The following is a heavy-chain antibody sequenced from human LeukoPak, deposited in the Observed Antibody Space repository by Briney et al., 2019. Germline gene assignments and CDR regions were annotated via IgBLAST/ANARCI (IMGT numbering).Heavy chain of an antibody. CDR2: ISSSSSYI. CDR1: GFTFSSYS. D-gene: IGHD3-10*01. J-gene: IGHJ4*02. V-gene: IGHV3-21*01. CDR3: ASRGGSGSYYTPDFDY. Sequence: PGGSLRLSCAASGFTFSSYSMNWVRQAPGKGLEWVSSISSSSSYIYYADSVKGRFTISRDNAKNSLYLQMNSLRAEDTAVYYCASRGGSGSYYTPDFDYWGQGTLVTVSS.